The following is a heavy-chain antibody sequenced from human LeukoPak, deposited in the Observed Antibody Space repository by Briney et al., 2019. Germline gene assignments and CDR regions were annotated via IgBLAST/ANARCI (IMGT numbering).Heavy chain of an antibody. D-gene: IGHD5-18*01. J-gene: IGHJ3*02. CDR3: AAGVGYTYGLSLGATALISDI. Sequence: SVKVSCKASGFTFSGCAMQWLRQARGQRLEWIGWIVVGTGKKDYAQRFQERVTITTDMTTSTAYMELSSLRSEDTAVYYCAAGVGYTYGLSLGATALISDIWGQGTKVTVSA. V-gene: IGHV1-58*02. CDR1: GFTFSGCA. CDR2: IVVGTGKK.